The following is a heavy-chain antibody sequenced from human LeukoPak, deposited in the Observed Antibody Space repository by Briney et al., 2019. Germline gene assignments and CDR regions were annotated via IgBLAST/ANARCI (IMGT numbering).Heavy chain of an antibody. J-gene: IGHJ4*02. CDR2: INHSGST. D-gene: IGHD3-10*01. CDR3: ARGEPLLWFGELSPVSYFDY. Sequence: SETLSLTCAVYGGSFSGYYWSWIRQPPGKGLEWIGEINHSGSTNYNPSLKSRVTISVDTSKNQFSLKLSSVTAADTAVYYCARGEPLLWFGELSPVSYFDYWGQGTLVTVSS. V-gene: IGHV4-34*01. CDR1: GGSFSGYY.